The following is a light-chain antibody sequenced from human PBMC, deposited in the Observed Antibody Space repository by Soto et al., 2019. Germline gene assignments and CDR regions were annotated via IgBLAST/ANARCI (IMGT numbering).Light chain of an antibody. CDR1: QNIRNY. J-gene: IGKJ1*01. Sequence: DTQMTQSPSSLSASVGDRFTITCRGSQNIRNYLVWYQQKADKAPNLLIYAASSLQSGVPSRFSGSGSGTDFTLTISSLQPEDFATYYCQQTYSTHLTFGQGTKVDIK. CDR3: QQTYSTHLT. CDR2: AAS. V-gene: IGKV1-39*01.